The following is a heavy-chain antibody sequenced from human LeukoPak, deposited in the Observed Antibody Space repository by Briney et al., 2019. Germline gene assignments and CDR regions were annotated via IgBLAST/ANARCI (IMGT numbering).Heavy chain of an antibody. CDR1: GGSFSGYY. D-gene: IGHD6-13*01. Sequence: SETLSLTCAVYGGSFSGYYWSWIRQPPGKGLEWIGEINHSGSTNYNPSLKSRVTISLDMSNNQFSLKLSAVTAADTAFYYCARDSEAIAAEGNWFDPWGQGTLATVSS. CDR2: INHSGST. V-gene: IGHV4-34*01. CDR3: ARDSEAIAAEGNWFDP. J-gene: IGHJ5*02.